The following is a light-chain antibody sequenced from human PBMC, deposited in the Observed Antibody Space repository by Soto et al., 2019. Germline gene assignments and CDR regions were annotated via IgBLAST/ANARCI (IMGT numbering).Light chain of an antibody. CDR3: QQTYITPYT. Sequence: DVHMTQSPASLTASVGDRVTITCRASQSIADYVNWYQQQPGKAPELLIYSASTLQTGVPSRFTGGGSGTDFVLTISSLHPEDLATYYCQQTYITPYTFGQGTKLVIK. CDR1: QSIADY. CDR2: SAS. V-gene: IGKV1-39*01. J-gene: IGKJ2*01.